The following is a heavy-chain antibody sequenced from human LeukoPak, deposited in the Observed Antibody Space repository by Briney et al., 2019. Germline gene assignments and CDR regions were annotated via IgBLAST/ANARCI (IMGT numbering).Heavy chain of an antibody. Sequence: PSETLSLTCTVSGDSISSHYWSWIRQPPGKGLEWIGYMYYSGITNYNPSLKSRVTISADTSKNQFSLRLTSVSAADTAVYYCGRNKTRTAALGSWFDPWGQGTLVTVSS. V-gene: IGHV4-59*11. CDR3: GRNKTRTAALGSWFDP. J-gene: IGHJ5*02. D-gene: IGHD6-13*01. CDR2: MYYSGIT. CDR1: GDSISSHY.